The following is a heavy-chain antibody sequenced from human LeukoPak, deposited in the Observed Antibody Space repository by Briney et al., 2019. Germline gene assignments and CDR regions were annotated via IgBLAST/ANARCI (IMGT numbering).Heavy chain of an antibody. D-gene: IGHD6-19*01. CDR2: IYYSGST. CDR3: ARRRVSAVAGTGPARSYYFDY. Sequence: SETLSLTCTVSGGSISSYYWSWIRQPPGKGLEWIGYIYYSGSTNYNPSLKSRVTISVDTSKNQFSLKLSSVTAADTAVYYCARRRVSAVAGTGPARSYYFDYWGQGTLVTVSS. J-gene: IGHJ4*02. CDR1: GGSISSYY. V-gene: IGHV4-59*08.